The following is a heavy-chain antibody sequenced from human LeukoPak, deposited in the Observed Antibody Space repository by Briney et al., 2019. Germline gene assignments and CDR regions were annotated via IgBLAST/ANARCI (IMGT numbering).Heavy chain of an antibody. V-gene: IGHV1-18*01. D-gene: IGHD6-19*01. CDR3: AREGSGWYGNWFDP. Sequence: ASVRVSCKASGYTFTSYGISWVRQAPGQGLVWMGWISAYNCNTNYAQKLQGRVTMTTDTSTSTAYMELRSLRSDDTAVYYCAREGSGWYGNWFDPWGQGTLVTVSS. CDR2: ISAYNCNT. J-gene: IGHJ5*02. CDR1: GYTFTSYG.